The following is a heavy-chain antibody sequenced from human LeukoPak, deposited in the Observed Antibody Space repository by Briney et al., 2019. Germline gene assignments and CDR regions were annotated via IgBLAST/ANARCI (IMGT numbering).Heavy chain of an antibody. Sequence: PSETLSLTCTVSGGSVSSGSYYWSWIRQPPGKGLEWNGYIYYSGSTNYNPSLKSRVTISVDTSKNQFSLKLSSVTAADTAVYYCARVDPDSSSTLEVFDYWGQGTLVTVSS. D-gene: IGHD6-6*01. CDR1: GGSVSSGSYY. J-gene: IGHJ4*02. V-gene: IGHV4-61*01. CDR3: ARVDPDSSSTLEVFDY. CDR2: IYYSGST.